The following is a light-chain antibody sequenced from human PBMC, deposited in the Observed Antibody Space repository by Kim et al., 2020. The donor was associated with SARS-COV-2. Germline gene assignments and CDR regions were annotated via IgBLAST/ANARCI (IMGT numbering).Light chain of an antibody. Sequence: SYELTQPPSVSVSPGQTARITCSGDALPKQYAYWYQQKPGQAPVLLIYKDSERPSGIPERFSGSSSGKTVTLTISGVQAEDEADYFCQSVDSSGTYYVFG. J-gene: IGLJ1*01. V-gene: IGLV3-25*03. CDR1: ALPKQY. CDR3: QSVDSSGTYYV. CDR2: KDS.